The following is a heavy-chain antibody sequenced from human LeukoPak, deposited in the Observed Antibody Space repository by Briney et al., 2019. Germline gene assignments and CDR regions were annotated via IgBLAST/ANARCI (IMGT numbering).Heavy chain of an antibody. D-gene: IGHD6-13*01. CDR2: IWYDGSNK. CDR3: ARPLPIAAASRGAFDI. CDR1: GFTFSSYG. J-gene: IGHJ3*02. V-gene: IGHV3-33*01. Sequence: GGSLRLSCAASGFTFSSYGMHWVRQAPGKGLEWVAVIWYDGSNKYYADSVKGRFTISRDNSKNTLYLQMNSLRAEDTAVYYCARPLPIAAASRGAFDIWGQGTMVTVSS.